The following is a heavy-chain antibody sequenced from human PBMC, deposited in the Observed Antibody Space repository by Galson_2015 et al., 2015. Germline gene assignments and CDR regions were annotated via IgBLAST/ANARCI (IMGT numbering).Heavy chain of an antibody. V-gene: IGHV1-3*01. J-gene: IGHJ4*02. CDR2: INAGNGNT. Sequence: SVKVSCKASGYTFTRYAIHWVRQAPGQRLEWMGWINAGNGNTKYSQKFQGRVTITRDTSASTAYMELSNLRSEDTAVYYCARESVIYSGSYIYWGQGTLVTVSS. CDR1: GYTFTRYA. CDR3: ARESVIYSGSYIY. D-gene: IGHD1-26*01.